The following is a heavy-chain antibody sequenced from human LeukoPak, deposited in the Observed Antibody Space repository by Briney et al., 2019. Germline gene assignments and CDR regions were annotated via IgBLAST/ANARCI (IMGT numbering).Heavy chain of an antibody. D-gene: IGHD2-2*02. J-gene: IGHJ5*02. CDR3: ARTEKRYCSSTSCYKGGWFDP. CDR1: GGSFSGYY. Sequence: SETLSLTCAVYGGSFSGYYWSWIRQPPGKGLEWIGEIIEMGATNYNPSLKSRVTISVDTSKNQFSLKLSSVTAADTAVYYCARTEKRYCSSTSCYKGGWFDPWGQGTLVTVSP. V-gene: IGHV4-34*12. CDR2: IIEMGAT.